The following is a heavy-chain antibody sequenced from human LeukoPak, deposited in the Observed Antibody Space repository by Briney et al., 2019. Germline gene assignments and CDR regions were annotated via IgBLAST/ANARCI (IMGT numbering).Heavy chain of an antibody. D-gene: IGHD2-15*01. CDR3: ARTGRYCSGGSCYSDFDY. CDR1: GYSLSRGYY. J-gene: IGHJ4*02. V-gene: IGHV4-38-2*01. CDR2: IYQSGTT. Sequence: SGSLSVTCVVSGYSLSRGYYWGWIRQPPGKGLDWIPSIYQSGTTYYNPSLKSRVTISIDTSTNQFSLELSSVTAADTAVYYCARTGRYCSGGSCYSDFDYWGQGTLVTVSS.